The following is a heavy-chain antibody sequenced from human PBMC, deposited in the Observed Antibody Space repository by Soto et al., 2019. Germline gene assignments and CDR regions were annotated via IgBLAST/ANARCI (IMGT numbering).Heavy chain of an antibody. J-gene: IGHJ6*03. CDR1: GFTFSSYS. D-gene: IGHD3-9*01. Sequence: EVQLVESGGGLVKPGGSLRLSCAASGFTFSSYSMNWVRQAPGKGLEWVSSISSSSSYIYYEDSVKGRFTISRDNAKNSLYLQMNGLRAEDTAVYYCARVPRTYYDILTGYLYYYYMDVWGKGTTVTVSS. CDR2: ISSSSSYI. CDR3: ARVPRTYYDILTGYLYYYYMDV. V-gene: IGHV3-21*01.